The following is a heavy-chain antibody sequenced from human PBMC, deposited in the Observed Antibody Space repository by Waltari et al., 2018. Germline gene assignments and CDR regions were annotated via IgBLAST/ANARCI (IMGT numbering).Heavy chain of an antibody. J-gene: IGHJ6*02. V-gene: IGHV3-53*01. Sequence: EVKLVESGGGLIQPGGSLRLSCAASGFTVSRNYMSWVRQAPGKGLEWVSVVFSGGSTYDSDSVKGRFTISRDNSKNTLYLQMNSLRAEDTAVYYCARDRRIKLPRYYYGMDVWGQGTTVTVSS. CDR2: VFSGGST. CDR3: ARDRRIKLPRYYYGMDV. D-gene: IGHD1-7*01. CDR1: GFTVSRNY.